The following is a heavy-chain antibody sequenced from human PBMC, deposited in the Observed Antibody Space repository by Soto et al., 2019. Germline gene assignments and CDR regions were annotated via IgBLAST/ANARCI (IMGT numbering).Heavy chain of an antibody. CDR2: ITVDVSHQ. CDR3: GKAAGAES. J-gene: IGHJ4*02. D-gene: IGHD3-10*01. Sequence: QVQLVESGGGVVQPGGSLRLSCAASGFRFTGYGMFWVRQAPGKGLEWVARITVDVSHQNYGESVMGRATISRDISQTILSLEMNSLRRDDTAVYYCGKAAGAESWGQGTLVIVSS. CDR1: GFRFTGYG. V-gene: IGHV3-30*18.